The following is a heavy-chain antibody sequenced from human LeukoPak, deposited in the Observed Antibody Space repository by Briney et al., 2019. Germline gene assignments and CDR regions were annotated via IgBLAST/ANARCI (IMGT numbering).Heavy chain of an antibody. Sequence: ASVKVSCKASGYTFTGYYMHWVRQAPGQGLEWMGWINPNSGGTNPAQKFQGRVTMTRDTSISTAYMELSRLRSDDTAVYYCARVGSDSSGWRRFDYWGQGTLVTVPS. V-gene: IGHV1-2*02. CDR3: ARVGSDSSGWRRFDY. CDR1: GYTFTGYY. D-gene: IGHD6-19*01. J-gene: IGHJ4*02. CDR2: INPNSGGT.